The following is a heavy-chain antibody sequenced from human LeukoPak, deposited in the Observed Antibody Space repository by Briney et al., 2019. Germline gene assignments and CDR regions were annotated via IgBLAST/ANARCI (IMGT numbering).Heavy chain of an antibody. Sequence: KPSETLSLTCTVSGGSISGFFWTWIRQSPGKGLEYIGYIYYSGTTDYNPTLKSRVSMSVDTSKNQFFLNLTPVTAADTAIYYCAGVGYGSGSWGWFDPWGQGTLVTVSS. CDR2: IYYSGTT. J-gene: IGHJ5*02. CDR1: GGSISGFF. CDR3: AGVGYGSGSWGWFDP. D-gene: IGHD3-10*01. V-gene: IGHV4-59*01.